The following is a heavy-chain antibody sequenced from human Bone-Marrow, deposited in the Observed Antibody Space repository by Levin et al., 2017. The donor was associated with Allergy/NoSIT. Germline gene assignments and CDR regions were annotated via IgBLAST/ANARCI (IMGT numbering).Heavy chain of an antibody. D-gene: IGHD3-10*01. CDR3: ARDRMLRGGTYGFDM. CDR2: ISTSSYII. Sequence: PGGSLRLSCAASGFNFTDHYMNWIRQSPGKGLEWVSSISTSSYIIYYADAVKRRFTISRDNAKNSLYLQMSSLTAEDTAVYYCARDRMLRGGTYGFDMWGHGTMVTVSS. V-gene: IGHV3-11*01. CDR1: GFNFTDHY. J-gene: IGHJ3*02.